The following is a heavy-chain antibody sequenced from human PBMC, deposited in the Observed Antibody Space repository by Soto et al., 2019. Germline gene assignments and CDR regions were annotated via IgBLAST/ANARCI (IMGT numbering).Heavy chain of an antibody. Sequence: EVQLVESGGGLVQPGGSLRLSCAASGFTFSTYWMSWVRQAPRKGLEWVANIKDDGSQKYYVDSVEGRFTVSRDNAKNSLYLQMNSLRVEDTAVYYCARFDGFSSSWSFDYWGQGTLVTVSS. V-gene: IGHV3-7*01. CDR2: IKDDGSQK. J-gene: IGHJ4*02. CDR3: ARFDGFSSSWSFDY. CDR1: GFTFSTYW. D-gene: IGHD6-13*01.